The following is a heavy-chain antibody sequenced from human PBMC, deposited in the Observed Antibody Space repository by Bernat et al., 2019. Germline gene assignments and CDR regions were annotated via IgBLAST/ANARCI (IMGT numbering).Heavy chain of an antibody. CDR1: GFTFSSYN. V-gene: IGHV3-48*02. CDR3: ARDRSGWYAGFDY. J-gene: IGHJ4*02. Sequence: EVRLVESGGGLVQPGGSLRLSCTASGFTFSSYNMNWVRQAPGKGLEWVSYISSSSSTIYYADSVKGRVTISRDNAKNSLYLQMNSLRDEDTAVYYCARDRSGWYAGFDYWGQGTLVTVSS. D-gene: IGHD6-19*01. CDR2: ISSSSSTI.